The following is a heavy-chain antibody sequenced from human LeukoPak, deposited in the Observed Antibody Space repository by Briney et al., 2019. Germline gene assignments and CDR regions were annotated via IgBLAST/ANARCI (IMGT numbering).Heavy chain of an antibody. Sequence: PSETLSLTCTVSGGSISSYYWSWIRQPPGKGLEWIGYIYYSGSTNYNPSLKSRVAISVDTSKNQFSLKLSSVTAADTAVYYCARETSMNWFDPWGQGTLVTVSS. V-gene: IGHV4-59*01. CDR3: ARETSMNWFDP. CDR2: IYYSGST. D-gene: IGHD2/OR15-2a*01. CDR1: GGSISSYY. J-gene: IGHJ5*02.